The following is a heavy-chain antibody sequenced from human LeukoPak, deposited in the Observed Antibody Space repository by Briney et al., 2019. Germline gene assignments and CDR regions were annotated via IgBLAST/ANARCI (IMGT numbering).Heavy chain of an antibody. V-gene: IGHV3-23*01. Sequence: PEGSLRLSCAASGFTFSSYATSWVRQAPGKGLEWISAISGSGGSTYYADSVKGRFTISRDNSKHTLYLQMNSLRAEDTAVYYCAKCYGDYVRYFQHWGQGTLVTVSS. D-gene: IGHD4-17*01. CDR3: AKCYGDYVRYFQH. CDR2: ISGSGGST. J-gene: IGHJ1*01. CDR1: GFTFSSYA.